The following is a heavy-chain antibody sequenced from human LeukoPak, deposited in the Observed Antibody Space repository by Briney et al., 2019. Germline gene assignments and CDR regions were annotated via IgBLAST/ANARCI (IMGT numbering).Heavy chain of an antibody. CDR1: GGSFSGYY. CDR3: ARATFTMTRNAFDI. J-gene: IGHJ3*02. Sequence: SETLSLTCAVYGGSFSGYYWSWIRQPPGKGLEWIGEINHSGSTNYNPSLKSRVTISVDTSKNQFSLKLSSVTAADTAVYYCARATFTMTRNAFDIWGQGTMVTVSS. V-gene: IGHV4-34*01. D-gene: IGHD3-22*01. CDR2: INHSGST.